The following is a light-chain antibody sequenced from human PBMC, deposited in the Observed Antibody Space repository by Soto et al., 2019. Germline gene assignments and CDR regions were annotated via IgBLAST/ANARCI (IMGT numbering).Light chain of an antibody. CDR2: AAS. Sequence: GGRVTITCRASQSISSYLNWYQQKPGKAPKLLIYAASSLQSGVPSRFSGSGSGTDFTLTISSLQPEDSATYYCQQSYTTLLTFGGGTKVDIK. CDR3: QQSYTTLLT. CDR1: QSISSY. J-gene: IGKJ4*01. V-gene: IGKV1-39*01.